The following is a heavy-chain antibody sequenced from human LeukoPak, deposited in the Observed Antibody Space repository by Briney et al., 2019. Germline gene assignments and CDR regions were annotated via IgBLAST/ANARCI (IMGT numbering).Heavy chain of an antibody. D-gene: IGHD3-22*01. CDR3: ARDAIVVVIKSYYYYMDV. CDR2: IYTSGST. V-gene: IGHV4-4*07. CDR1: GGSISSYY. Sequence: PSETLSLTCTVSGGSISSYYWSWIRQPAGKGLEWIGRIYTSGSTNYNPSLKSRVTMSVDTSKNQFSLKLSSVTAADTAVYYCARDAIVVVIKSYYYYMDVWGKGTTVTVSS. J-gene: IGHJ6*03.